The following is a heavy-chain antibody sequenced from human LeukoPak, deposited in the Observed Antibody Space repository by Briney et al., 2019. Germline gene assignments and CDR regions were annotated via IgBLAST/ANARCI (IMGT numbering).Heavy chain of an antibody. V-gene: IGHV4-39*07. CDR3: ARLPIVVVPAAPDAFDI. CDR2: INHSGST. CDR1: GGSISSSSYY. J-gene: IGHJ3*02. D-gene: IGHD2-2*01. Sequence: SETLSLTCTVSGGSISSSSYYWGWIRQPPGKGLEWIGEINHSGSTNYNPSLKSRVTISVDTSKNQFSLKLSSVTAADTAVYYCARLPIVVVPAAPDAFDIWGQGTMVTVSS.